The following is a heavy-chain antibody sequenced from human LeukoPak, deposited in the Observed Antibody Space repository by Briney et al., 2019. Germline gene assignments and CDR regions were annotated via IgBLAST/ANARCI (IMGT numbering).Heavy chain of an antibody. CDR1: GYTFTSYA. D-gene: IGHD6-19*01. J-gene: IGHJ4*02. CDR3: ARVSDDSGWNFDY. Sequence: ASMKVSCKASGYTFTSYAIHWVRQAPGQRLGWMGWINAGNSNRKYSQKFQDRVTITRETSATTAYMELNSLTSEDTAVYYCARVSDDSGWNFDYWGQGTLVTVSS. CDR2: INAGNSNR. V-gene: IGHV1-3*01.